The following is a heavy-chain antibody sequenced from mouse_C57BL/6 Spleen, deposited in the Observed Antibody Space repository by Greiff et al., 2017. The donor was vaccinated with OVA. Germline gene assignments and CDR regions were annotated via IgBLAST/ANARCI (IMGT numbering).Heavy chain of an antibody. V-gene: IGHV1-15*01. CDR3: TRLDYYGKAY. D-gene: IGHD1-1*01. Sequence: VQLQQSGAELVRPGASVTLSCKASGYTFTDYEMHWVKQTPVHGLEWIGAIDPETGGTAYNQKFKGKAILTADKSSSTAYMELRSLTSEDSAVYYCTRLDYYGKAYWGQGTTLTVSS. CDR2: IDPETGGT. J-gene: IGHJ2*01. CDR1: GYTFTDYE.